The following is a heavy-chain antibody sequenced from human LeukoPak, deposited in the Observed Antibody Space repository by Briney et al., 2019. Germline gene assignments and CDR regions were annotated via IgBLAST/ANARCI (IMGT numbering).Heavy chain of an antibody. J-gene: IGHJ5*02. Sequence: TSETLSLTCTVSGGSISSGGYYWSWIRQPPGKGLEWIGYIYHSGSTYYNPSLKSRVTISVDTSKNQFSLKLSSVTAADTAVYYCARPPYSSGLGGNWFDPWGQGTLVTVSS. CDR2: IYHSGST. CDR3: ARPPYSSGLGGNWFDP. CDR1: GGSISSGGYY. D-gene: IGHD6-19*01. V-gene: IGHV4-30-2*01.